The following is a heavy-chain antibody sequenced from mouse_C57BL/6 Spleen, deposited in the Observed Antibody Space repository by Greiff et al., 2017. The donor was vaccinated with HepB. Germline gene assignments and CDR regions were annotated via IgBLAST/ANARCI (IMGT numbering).Heavy chain of an antibody. CDR2: ILPGSGST. D-gene: IGHD2-3*01. CDR3: ARRAQIYDGYPWFAY. V-gene: IGHV1-9*01. CDR1: GYTFTGYW. Sequence: QVQLQQSGAELMKPGASVKLSCKATGYTFTGYWIEWVKQRPGHGLEWIGEILPGSGSTNYNEKFKGKATFTADTSSNTAYMQLSSLTTEDSAIYYCARRAQIYDGYPWFAYWGQGTLVTVSA. J-gene: IGHJ3*01.